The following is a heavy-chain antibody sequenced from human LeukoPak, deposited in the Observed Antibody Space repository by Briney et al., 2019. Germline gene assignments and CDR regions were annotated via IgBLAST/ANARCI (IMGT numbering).Heavy chain of an antibody. CDR3: ARAVAGLLDAFDI. Sequence: TGGSLRLSCAASGFTFSSYAMHWVRQAPGKGLEWVAVISYDGSNKYYADSVKGRFTISRDNSKNTLYLQMNSLRAEDTAVYYCARAVAGLLDAFDIWGQGTMVTVSS. J-gene: IGHJ3*02. D-gene: IGHD6-19*01. V-gene: IGHV3-30-3*01. CDR2: ISYDGSNK. CDR1: GFTFSSYA.